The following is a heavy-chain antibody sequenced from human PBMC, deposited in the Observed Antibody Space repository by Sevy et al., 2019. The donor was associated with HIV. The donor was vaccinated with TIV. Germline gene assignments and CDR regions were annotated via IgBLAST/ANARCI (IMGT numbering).Heavy chain of an antibody. V-gene: IGHV1-46*01. CDR3: ARDSDNYDILTGYYPFDY. CDR2: INPSGGST. J-gene: IGHJ4*02. D-gene: IGHD3-9*01. Sequence: ASVKVSCKASGYTFTSYYMHWVRQAPGQGLEWMGIINPSGGSTSYAQKFQGRVTMTRDTSTSTVYMELSSLRSEDTAVIYCARDSDNYDILTGYYPFDYWGQGTLVTVSS. CDR1: GYTFTSYY.